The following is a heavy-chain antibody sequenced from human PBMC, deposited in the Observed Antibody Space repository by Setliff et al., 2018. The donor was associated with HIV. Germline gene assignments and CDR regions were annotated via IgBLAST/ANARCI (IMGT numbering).Heavy chain of an antibody. CDR2: FYYSWNT. CDR1: GASIGRRSDC. CDR3: ARLRGLNLEPFDY. D-gene: IGHD1-1*01. V-gene: IGHV4-39*01. J-gene: IGHJ4*02. Sequence: PSETLSLTCTVSGASIGRRSDCWGWIRQPPGKGLEWIGSFYYSWNTYYNPSLKSRLTISVDTSTNKFSLKLSSVTAADTAVYYCARLRGLNLEPFDYWGQGTLVTVSS.